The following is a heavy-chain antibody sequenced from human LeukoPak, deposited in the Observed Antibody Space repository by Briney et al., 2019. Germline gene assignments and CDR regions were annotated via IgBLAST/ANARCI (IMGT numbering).Heavy chain of an antibody. D-gene: IGHD3-16*01. CDR2: FSTYNGNT. J-gene: IGHJ3*01. CDR1: GYTFTNYG. V-gene: IGHV1-18*01. CDR3: AIGQGVITWGGADVYDV. Sequence: ASVKVSCKASGYTFTNYGINWVRQAPGQRPEWMGWFSTYNGNTKYAQKLKGRVTLTADTLTSTAYMELRTLISDDTATYYCAIGQGVITWGGADVYDVWGQGTTVIVSS.